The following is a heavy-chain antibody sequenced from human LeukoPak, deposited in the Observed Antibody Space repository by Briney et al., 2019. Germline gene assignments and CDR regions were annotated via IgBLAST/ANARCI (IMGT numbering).Heavy chain of an antibody. V-gene: IGHV1-2*02. D-gene: IGHD5-24*01. CDR1: GYTFTAYY. J-gene: IGHJ4*02. CDR3: ARDGYNSWYFDY. CDR2: INPNSGGT. Sequence: ASVKVSCKASGYTFTAYYMHWVRQAPGQGLEWMGWINPNSGGTNYAQKFQGMVTMTRDTSISTAYMELSRLRSDDTAVYYCARDGYNSWYFDYWGQGTLVTVSS.